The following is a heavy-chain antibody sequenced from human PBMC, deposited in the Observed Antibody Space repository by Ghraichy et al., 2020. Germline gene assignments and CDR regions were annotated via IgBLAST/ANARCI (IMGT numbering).Heavy chain of an antibody. V-gene: IGHV4-34*01. CDR2: INHSGST. Sequence: GSLRLSCAVYGGSFSGYYWSWIRQPPGKGLEWIGEINHSGSTNYNPSLKSRVTISVDTSKNQFSLKLSSVTAADTAVYYCARVLPAMVFSRVFDPWGQGTLVTVSS. D-gene: IGHD5-18*01. CDR1: GGSFSGYY. J-gene: IGHJ5*02. CDR3: ARVLPAMVFSRVFDP.